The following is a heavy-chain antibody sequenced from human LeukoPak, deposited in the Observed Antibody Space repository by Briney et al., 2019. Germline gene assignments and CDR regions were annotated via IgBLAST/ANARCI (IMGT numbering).Heavy chain of an antibody. J-gene: IGHJ5*02. V-gene: IGHV4-39*01. CDR3: ARLNWFDP. CDR1: GGSISSSSYY. CDR2: IYYSGST. Sequence: SETLSLTCTVSGGSISSSSYYWGWIRQPPGKGLEWIGSIYYSGSTYYNPSLKSRVTISVDTSKNQFSLKLSSVTAADTAVYYCARLNWFDPWGQGTLVTVSS.